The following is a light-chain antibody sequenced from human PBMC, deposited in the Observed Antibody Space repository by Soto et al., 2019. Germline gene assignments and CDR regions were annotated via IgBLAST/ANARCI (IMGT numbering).Light chain of an antibody. J-gene: IGKJ4*01. CDR3: QQYGSSPLT. Sequence: EIVLTQSPGTPSLSPGKRATLSCRASQSVSSSYLAWYQQKPGQAPRLLIYGASSRATGIPDRFSGSGSGTDFTLTISRLEPEDFAVYYCQQYGSSPLTFGGGT. V-gene: IGKV3-20*01. CDR1: QSVSSSY. CDR2: GAS.